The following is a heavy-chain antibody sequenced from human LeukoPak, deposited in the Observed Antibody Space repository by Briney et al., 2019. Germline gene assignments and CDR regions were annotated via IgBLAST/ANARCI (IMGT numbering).Heavy chain of an antibody. Sequence: GGSLRLSCAASGFTFSSYAMSWVRQAPGKGLEWVSAISGSGGSTYYADSVKGRFTISRDNSKNTLYPQMNSLRAEDTAVYYCAKEGSIAARPGGPHGSSGSVYWGQGTLVTVSS. V-gene: IGHV3-23*01. CDR3: AKEGSIAARPGGPHGSSGSVY. CDR1: GFTFSSYA. CDR2: ISGSGGST. D-gene: IGHD6-6*01. J-gene: IGHJ4*02.